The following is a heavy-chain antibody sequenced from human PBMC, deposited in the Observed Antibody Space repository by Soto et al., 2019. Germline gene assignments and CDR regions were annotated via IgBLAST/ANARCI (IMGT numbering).Heavy chain of an antibody. CDR2: IYYSGST. D-gene: IGHD3-22*01. V-gene: IGHV4-39*01. CDR1: GGSISSSSYY. J-gene: IGHJ4*02. CDR3: ASSPIITMIVVNIS. Sequence: SETLSLTCTVSGGSISSSSYYWGWIRQPPGKGLEWIGSIYYSGSTYYNPSLKSRVTISVDTSKNQFSLKLSSVTAADTAVYYCASSPIITMIVVNISWGQGTLVTVSS.